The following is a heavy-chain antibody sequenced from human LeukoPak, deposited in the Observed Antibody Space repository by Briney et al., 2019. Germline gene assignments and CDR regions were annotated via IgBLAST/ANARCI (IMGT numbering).Heavy chain of an antibody. CDR3: ATEPTRTPYYYMDV. D-gene: IGHD1-1*01. CDR1: GGSISSYY. J-gene: IGHJ6*03. Sequence: PSETLSLTCTVSGGSISSYYWNWIRQPAGKGLEWIGRISSSGSANYNPSLKSRVTLSVDTSRNQLSLILNSVTAADTAVFYCATEPTRTPYYYMDVWGKGTRSSSP. V-gene: IGHV4-4*07. CDR2: ISSSGSA.